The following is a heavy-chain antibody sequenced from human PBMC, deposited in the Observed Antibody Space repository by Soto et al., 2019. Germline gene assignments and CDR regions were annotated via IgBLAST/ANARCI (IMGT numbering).Heavy chain of an antibody. CDR1: GGSISSYY. J-gene: IGHJ5*02. Sequence: SETLSLTCTVSGGSISSYYWSWIRQPPGKGLEWIGYIYYSGSTNYNPSLKSRVTISVDTSKNQFSLKLSSVTAADTAVYYCARTSITIFGVGNWFDPWGQGTLVTVSS. D-gene: IGHD3-3*01. V-gene: IGHV4-59*08. CDR3: ARTSITIFGVGNWFDP. CDR2: IYYSGST.